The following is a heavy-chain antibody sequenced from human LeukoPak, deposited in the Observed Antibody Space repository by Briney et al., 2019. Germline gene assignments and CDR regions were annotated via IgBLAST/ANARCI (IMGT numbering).Heavy chain of an antibody. CDR3: ARPIVGATTTIGY. CDR2: MNPNSGNT. CDR1: GYTFTSYD. Sequence: VASVKVSCKASGYTFTSYDINWVRQATGQGLEWMGWMNPNSGNTGYAQKFQGRVTMTRNTSISTAYMELSSLRSEDTAVYYCARPIVGATTTIGYWGQGTLVTVSS. J-gene: IGHJ4*02. V-gene: IGHV1-8*01. D-gene: IGHD1-26*01.